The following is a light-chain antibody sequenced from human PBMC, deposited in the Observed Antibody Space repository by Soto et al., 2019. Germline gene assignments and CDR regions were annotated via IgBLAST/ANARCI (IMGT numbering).Light chain of an antibody. CDR3: SSYTSSSTPFL. CDR2: DVS. J-gene: IGLJ1*01. CDR1: SSDVGGYNY. V-gene: IGLV2-14*01. Sequence: QSALTQPASVSVSPGQSITISCTGTSSDVGGYNYVSWYRQHPGKAPKLIIYDVSNRPSGVSVRFSGSKSGNTASLTISGLQAEDEADYYCSSYTSSSTPFLLGTGTKVTVL.